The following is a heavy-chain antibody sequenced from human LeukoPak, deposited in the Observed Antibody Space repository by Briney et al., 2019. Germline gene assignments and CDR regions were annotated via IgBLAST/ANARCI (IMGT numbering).Heavy chain of an antibody. CDR1: GFTFSSYS. CDR3: ASRGSYGYNDY. J-gene: IGHJ4*02. CDR2: ISSSSSTI. V-gene: IGHV3-48*04. D-gene: IGHD5-18*01. Sequence: GGSLRLSCAASGFTFSSYSMNWVRQAPGKGLEWVSYISSSSSTIYNADSVKGRFTISRDNAKNSLYLQMNSLRAEDTAVYYCASRGSYGYNDYWGQGTLVTVSS.